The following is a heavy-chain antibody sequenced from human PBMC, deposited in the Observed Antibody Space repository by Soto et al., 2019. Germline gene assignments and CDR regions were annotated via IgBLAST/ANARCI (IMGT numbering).Heavy chain of an antibody. Sequence: QVQLQESGPGLVKPSETLSLSCTVSTGYLSNSYWNWIRQPAGKGLEWIGRISTSWSTNYTPSLMSRVTMSVDTSKNQFSLKPNSVTAADTAVYYCARSSHKVSLFNPWCQGTLGTVSS. CDR1: TGYLSNSY. J-gene: IGHJ5*02. V-gene: IGHV4-4*07. CDR3: ARSSHKVSLFNP. CDR2: ISTSWST. D-gene: IGHD6-13*01.